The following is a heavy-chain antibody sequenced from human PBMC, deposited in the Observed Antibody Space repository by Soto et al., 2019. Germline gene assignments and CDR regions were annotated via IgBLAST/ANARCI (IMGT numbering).Heavy chain of an antibody. V-gene: IGHV4-30-4*01. CDR1: GGSSSSGDDY. D-gene: IGHD6-19*01. CDR3: ARGWGSGVFDY. CDR2: IYYSGST. J-gene: IGHJ4*02. Sequence: SETLSLTCTVSGGSSSSGDDYWSWIRQPPGKGLEWIGYIYYSGSTYYNPSLKSRVTISVDTSKNQFSLKLSSVTAADTAVYYCARGWGSGVFDYWGQGTLVTVSS.